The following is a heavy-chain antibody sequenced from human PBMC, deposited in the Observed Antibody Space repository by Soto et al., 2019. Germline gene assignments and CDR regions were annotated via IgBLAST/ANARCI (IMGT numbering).Heavy chain of an antibody. CDR2: ISGYSGKT. J-gene: IGHJ4*02. CDR3: ARDPYFGDHQY. D-gene: IGHD3-16*01. CDR1: GYTFTTYG. Sequence: QVQLVQSGGEVKKPGASVKVSCKTSGYTFTTYGISWVRQAPGQGLEWVGWISGYSGKTHYAQKFQGKVTMTTDTSANPAYLELRSLRSDDTAVYYFARDPYFGDHQYWGQGTMVTVSS. V-gene: IGHV1-18*01.